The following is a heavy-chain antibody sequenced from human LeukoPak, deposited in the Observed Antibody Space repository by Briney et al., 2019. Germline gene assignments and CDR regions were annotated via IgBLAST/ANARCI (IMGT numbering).Heavy chain of an antibody. CDR3: ARVVATILHAFDI. Sequence: SETLSLTCTVSGGSISSYYWSWIRQPPGKGLEWIGYIYYSGSTNYNPSLKSRVTISVDTSKNQFSLKLSSVTAADTAAYYCARVVATILHAFDIWGQGTMVTVSS. J-gene: IGHJ3*02. D-gene: IGHD5-12*01. V-gene: IGHV4-59*01. CDR1: GGSISSYY. CDR2: IYYSGST.